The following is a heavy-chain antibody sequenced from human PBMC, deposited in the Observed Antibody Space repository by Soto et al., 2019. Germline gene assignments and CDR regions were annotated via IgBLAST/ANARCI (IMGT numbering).Heavy chain of an antibody. D-gene: IGHD6-13*01. Sequence: EVQLVESGGGLVKPGGSLRLSCAASGFTFSNAWMSWVRQAPGKGLEWVGRIKSKTDGGTTDYAAPVKGRFTISRDDSXXXXXXXXXXXXXXXXXXXXXXXXXXXXXWYSFDYWGQGTLVTVSS. CDR1: GFTFSNAW. J-gene: IGHJ4*02. CDR3: XXXXXXXXWYSFDY. V-gene: IGHV3-15*01. CDR2: IKSKTDGGTT.